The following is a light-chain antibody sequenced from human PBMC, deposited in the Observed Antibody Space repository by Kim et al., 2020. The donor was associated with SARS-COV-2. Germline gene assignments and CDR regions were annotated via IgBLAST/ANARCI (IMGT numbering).Light chain of an antibody. J-gene: IGKJ2*01. V-gene: IGKV3-20*01. Sequence: SPEDRAPLSCRASQSVSSSYLAWYQQKPGQGPRLLIYGASSRATGIPDRFSGSGSGTDFTLTISRLEPEDFAVYYCQQYGSSPYTFGQGTKLEI. CDR3: QQYGSSPYT. CDR2: GAS. CDR1: QSVSSSY.